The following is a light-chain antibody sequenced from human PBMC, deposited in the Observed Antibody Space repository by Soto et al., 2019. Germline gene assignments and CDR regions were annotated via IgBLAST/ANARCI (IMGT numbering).Light chain of an antibody. Sequence: QSVLTQPASVSGSPGQSITISCTGTSRDVGTYSLVSWYQQHPGKAPKRLVYEIFRRPSGVSDRFSGSKSGNTASLTISGLQPEDEADYYCCSYAGSSTYVFGSGTKVTVL. CDR2: EIF. V-gene: IGLV2-23*02. J-gene: IGLJ1*01. CDR3: CSYAGSSTYV. CDR1: SRDVGTYSL.